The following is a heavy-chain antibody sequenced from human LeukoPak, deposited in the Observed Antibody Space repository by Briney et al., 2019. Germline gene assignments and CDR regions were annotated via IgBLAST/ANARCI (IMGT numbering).Heavy chain of an antibody. J-gene: IGHJ3*02. CDR1: GGSISSGGYS. CDR2: IYYSGST. Sequence: PSETLSLTCTVSGGSISSGGYSWSWIRQHPGKGLEWIGYIYYSGSTYYNPSLKSRVTISVDTSKNQFSLKLSSVTAADTAVYYCAWVPGIALIITDDAFGIWGQGTMVTVSS. V-gene: IGHV4-31*03. D-gene: IGHD2-8*01. CDR3: AWVPGIALIITDDAFGI.